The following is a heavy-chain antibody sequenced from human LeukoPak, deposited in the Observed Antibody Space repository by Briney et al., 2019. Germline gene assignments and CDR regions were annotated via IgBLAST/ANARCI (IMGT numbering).Heavy chain of an antibody. CDR2: ISGSGGST. J-gene: IGHJ4*02. Sequence: GGSLRLSCAASRFTFSSYGMSWVRQAPGKGLEWVSSISGSGGSTYYADSVKGRFTISRDNAKNSLYLQMNSLRAEDTAVYYCARGSSGWYIDYWGQGTLVTVSS. CDR3: ARGSSGWYIDY. D-gene: IGHD6-19*01. V-gene: IGHV3-23*01. CDR1: RFTFSSYG.